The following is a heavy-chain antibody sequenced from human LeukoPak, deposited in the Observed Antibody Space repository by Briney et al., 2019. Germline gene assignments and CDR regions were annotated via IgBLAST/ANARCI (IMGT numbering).Heavy chain of an antibody. D-gene: IGHD3-22*01. CDR1: GGTFSSYA. J-gene: IGHJ4*02. CDR2: VIPIFGTA. Sequence: ASVKVSCKASGGTFSSYAISWVRQAPGQGLEWMGRVIPIFGTANYAQKFQGRVTITTDESTSTAYMELSSLRSEDTAVNYCAILPDYDSSGTNFDYWGQGTLVTVSS. V-gene: IGHV1-69*05. CDR3: AILPDYDSSGTNFDY.